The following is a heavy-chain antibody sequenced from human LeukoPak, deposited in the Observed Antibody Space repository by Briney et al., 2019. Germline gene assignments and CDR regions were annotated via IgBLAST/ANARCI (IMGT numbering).Heavy chain of an antibody. J-gene: IGHJ5*02. CDR3: ARDFEENWFDP. CDR2: IYYSGST. Sequence: SETLSLTCTVSGGSISNSSYYWGWIRQPPGKGLEWIGYIYYSGSTYYNPSLKSRVTISVDTSKNQFSLKLSSVTAADTAVYYCARDFEENWFDPWGQGTLVTVSS. V-gene: IGHV4-31*03. CDR1: GGSISNSSYY. D-gene: IGHD3-9*01.